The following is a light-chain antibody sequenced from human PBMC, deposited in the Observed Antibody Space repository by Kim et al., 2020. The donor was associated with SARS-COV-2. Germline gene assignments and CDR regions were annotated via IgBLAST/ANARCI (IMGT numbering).Light chain of an antibody. CDR3: QQRSSWPPA. J-gene: IGKJ5*01. CDR2: DAS. V-gene: IGKV3-11*01. Sequence: EIVLTQSPATLSLSPGERATLSCRASQSISSYLAWYQQKPGQAPRLLIYDASNRATGIPARFSGSGSGTDFTLTISSLEPEDFAVYYCQQRSSWPPALGQGTRLEIK. CDR1: QSISSY.